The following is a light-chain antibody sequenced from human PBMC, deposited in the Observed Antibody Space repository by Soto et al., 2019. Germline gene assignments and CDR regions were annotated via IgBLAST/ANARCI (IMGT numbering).Light chain of an antibody. Sequence: QSALTQPASVSGSPGQSITIFCTGTSSDVGGYNYVSWYQQHTGSAPKLMIYDVSRRPSGVSNRFSGSKSGNTASLTISGLQAEDEADYYCSSYTSSFKLAVFGSGTKLTVL. CDR2: DVS. J-gene: IGLJ1*01. V-gene: IGLV2-14*03. CDR3: SSYTSSFKLAV. CDR1: SSDVGGYNY.